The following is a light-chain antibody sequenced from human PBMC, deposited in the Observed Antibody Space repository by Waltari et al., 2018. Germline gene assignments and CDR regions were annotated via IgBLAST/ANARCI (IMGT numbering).Light chain of an antibody. Sequence: DIVMTQSPLSLPVTPGEPASISCRSSQSLLHSNGYKYLDWYLQKPGQSPQLLIFLGSNRASGVPDRFSGSGSDTDFTLKISRVEAEDVGVYYCMQALQSPWTFGQGTKVEIK. CDR1: QSLLHSNGYKY. CDR2: LGS. J-gene: IGKJ1*01. CDR3: MQALQSPWT. V-gene: IGKV2-28*01.